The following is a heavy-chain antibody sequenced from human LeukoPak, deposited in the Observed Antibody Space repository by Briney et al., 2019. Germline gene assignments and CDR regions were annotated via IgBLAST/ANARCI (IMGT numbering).Heavy chain of an antibody. Sequence: VASVKVSCKASGFTFTSSAMQWVRQAPGQGLEWMGWISAYNGNTNYARKLQGRVTMTTDTSTSTAYMELRSLRSDDTAVYYCARDLGSSYYYYYGMDVWGQGTTVTVSS. D-gene: IGHD6-13*01. J-gene: IGHJ6*02. CDR1: GFTFTSSA. CDR3: ARDLGSSYYYYYGMDV. CDR2: ISAYNGNT. V-gene: IGHV1-18*01.